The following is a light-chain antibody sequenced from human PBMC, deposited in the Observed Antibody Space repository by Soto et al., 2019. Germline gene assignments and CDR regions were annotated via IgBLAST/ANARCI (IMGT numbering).Light chain of an antibody. CDR3: QQYGDSLLT. CDR1: QSISSSY. V-gene: IGKV3-20*01. CDR2: HAS. J-gene: IGKJ4*01. Sequence: ENVLTQSPGTLSLSPGERATLSCRASQSISSSYLAWYQQKPGQTPWLLIYHASSRATGIPYRFSGSGSRTDFTLTISRLEPEDFAVYYCQQYGDSLLTFGGGTKVEIK.